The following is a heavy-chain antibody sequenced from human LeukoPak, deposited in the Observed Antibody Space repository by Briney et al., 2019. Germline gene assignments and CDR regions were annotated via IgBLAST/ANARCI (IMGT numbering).Heavy chain of an antibody. CDR1: GFTFSSYA. V-gene: IGHV3-23*01. D-gene: IGHD4/OR15-4a*01. CDR3: ARRAGAYSHPHDY. CDR2: ISGSGGST. J-gene: IGHJ4*02. Sequence: QPGGSLRLSCAASGFTFSSYAMSWVRQAPGKGLEWVSTISGSGGSTYYADSVKGRFTISRDNSKNTLYLQMNSLRAEDTAVYYCARRAGAYSHPHDYWGQGTLVTVSS.